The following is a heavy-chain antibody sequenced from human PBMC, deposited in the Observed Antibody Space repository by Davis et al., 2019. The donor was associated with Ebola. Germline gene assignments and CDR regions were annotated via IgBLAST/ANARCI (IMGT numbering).Heavy chain of an antibody. D-gene: IGHD3-10*01. J-gene: IGHJ6*02. Sequence: AASVKVSCKASGYTFTSYDINWVRQATGQGLEWMGWMNPNSGNTGYAQKFQGRVTMTRNTSISTAYMELSSLRSEDTAVYYCARETDYYYGSGSYYYGMDVWGQGTTVTVSS. V-gene: IGHV1-8*01. CDR3: ARETDYYYGSGSYYYGMDV. CDR1: GYTFTSYD. CDR2: MNPNSGNT.